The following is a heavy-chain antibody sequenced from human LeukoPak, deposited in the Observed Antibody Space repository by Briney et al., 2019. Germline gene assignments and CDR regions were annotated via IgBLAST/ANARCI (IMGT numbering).Heavy chain of an antibody. V-gene: IGHV1-69*06. J-gene: IGHJ4*02. Sequence: SVKVSCKASGGTFSSYAISWVRQAPGQGLEWMGGIIPIFGTANYAQKFQGRVTITADKSTSTAYMELSSLRSEDTAVYYCARVSRVLGSYGPTEDWGQGTLVTVSS. CDR1: GGTFSSYA. CDR2: IIPIFGTA. D-gene: IGHD5-18*01. CDR3: ARVSRVLGSYGPTED.